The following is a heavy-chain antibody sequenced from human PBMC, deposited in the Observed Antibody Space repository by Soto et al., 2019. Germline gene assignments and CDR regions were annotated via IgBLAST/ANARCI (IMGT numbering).Heavy chain of an antibody. J-gene: IGHJ4*02. CDR1: GFTFRSYT. CDR2: ITHGGTYV. CDR3: ARARGNDWYSDY. D-gene: IGHD5-12*01. V-gene: IGHV3-21*01. Sequence: GGSLRLSCVASGFTFRSYTMNWVRQAPGKGLEWVSSITHGGTYVYYADSVKGRFTISRDSASNSLFLQMTSLRAEDTAVYHCARARGNDWYSDYWGQGTLVTVSS.